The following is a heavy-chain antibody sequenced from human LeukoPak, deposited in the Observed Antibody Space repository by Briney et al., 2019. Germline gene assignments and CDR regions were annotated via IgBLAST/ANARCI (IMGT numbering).Heavy chain of an antibody. CDR2: INSDGSST. CDR3: ARADYYDILTDYYPPFDY. J-gene: IGHJ4*02. D-gene: IGHD3-9*01. V-gene: IGHV3-74*01. Sequence: GRSLRLSCAASGFTFSSYWMHWVRQAPGKGLVWVSRINSDGSSTSYADSVKGRFTISRDNAKNTLYLQMNSLRAEDTAVYYCARADYYDILTDYYPPFDYWGQGTLVTVSS. CDR1: GFTFSSYW.